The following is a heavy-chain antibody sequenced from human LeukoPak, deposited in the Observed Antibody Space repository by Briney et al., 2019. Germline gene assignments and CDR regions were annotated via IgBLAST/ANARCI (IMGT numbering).Heavy chain of an antibody. CDR1: GFTFSSYS. V-gene: IGHV3-21*01. J-gene: IGHJ4*02. CDR3: ARGYCSGGSCWVSYFDY. Sequence: PGRSLRLSCAASGFTFSSYSMNWVRQAPGKGLEWVSSISSSSSYIYYADSVKGRFTISRDNAKNSLYLQMNSLRAEDTAVYYCARGYCSGGSCWVSYFDYWGQGTLVTVSS. D-gene: IGHD2-15*01. CDR2: ISSSSSYI.